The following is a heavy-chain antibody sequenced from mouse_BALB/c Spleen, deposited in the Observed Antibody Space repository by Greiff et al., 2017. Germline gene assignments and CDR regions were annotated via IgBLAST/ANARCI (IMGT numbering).Heavy chain of an antibody. J-gene: IGHJ2*01. CDR1: GFNIKDTY. D-gene: IGHD2-1*01. CDR3: ARCDYYGNYYFDY. Sequence: VQLQQSGAELVKPGASVKLSCTASGFNIKDTYMHWVKQRPEQGLEWIGRIDPANGNTKYDPKFQGKATITADTSSNTANLQLSSLTSVDTAVYYCARCDYYGNYYFDYWGQGTTLTVSS. CDR2: IDPANGNT. V-gene: IGHV14-3*02.